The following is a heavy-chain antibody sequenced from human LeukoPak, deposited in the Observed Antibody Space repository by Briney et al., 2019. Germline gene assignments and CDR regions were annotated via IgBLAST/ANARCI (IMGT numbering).Heavy chain of an antibody. Sequence: ASVRVSCKASWYNYTNFGISSVRQAPGQGLEWVGWVSGYLKNTNSAQKYYVKNTDYAEKFHDRVTMSTDTSTSTAYMELSSLKVSDTAMYFCARGLRVVALALDYWGQGTLVTVSS. CDR1: WYNYTNFG. V-gene: IGHV1-18*01. D-gene: IGHD2-15*01. CDR3: ARGLRVVALALDY. J-gene: IGHJ4*02. CDR2: VSGYLKNTNSAQKYYVKNT.